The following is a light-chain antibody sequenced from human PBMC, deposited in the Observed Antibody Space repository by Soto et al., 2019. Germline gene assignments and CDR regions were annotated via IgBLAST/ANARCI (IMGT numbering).Light chain of an antibody. J-gene: IGLJ3*02. Sequence: QSALTQPASVSGSPGQSITISCTGTSSDVGGYNYVSWYQHYPGKAPKLVIYEVSNRPSGVSRRFSGSKSGYTASLTISGLQAEDEGDYYYSSYTTISTWVFGGGTKLTVL. CDR3: SSYTTISTWV. V-gene: IGLV2-14*01. CDR1: SSDVGGYNY. CDR2: EVS.